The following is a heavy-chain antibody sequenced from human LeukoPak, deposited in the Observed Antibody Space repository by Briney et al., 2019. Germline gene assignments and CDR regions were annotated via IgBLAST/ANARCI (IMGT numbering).Heavy chain of an antibody. CDR1: GGSISSGGYS. J-gene: IGHJ3*02. Sequence: SETLSLTCAVSGGSISSGGYSWSWIRQPPGKGLEWIGYIYHSGSTYYNPSLKSRVTISVDRSKNQFSLKLSSVTAADTAVYYCARATGDFGDASDIWGQGTMVTVSS. CDR2: IYHSGST. D-gene: IGHD1-1*01. CDR3: ARATGDFGDASDI. V-gene: IGHV4-30-2*01.